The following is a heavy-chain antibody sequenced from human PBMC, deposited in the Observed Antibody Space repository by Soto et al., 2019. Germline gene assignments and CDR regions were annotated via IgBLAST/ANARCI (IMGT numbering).Heavy chain of an antibody. D-gene: IGHD3-22*01. CDR3: ARTPLSSYDKNGYTNWFAP. CDR2: IYYSGST. Sequence: PSETLSLTCTVSGGSVSSSSYYWGWIRQPPGKGLEWIGSIYYSGSTYYNPSLKSRVTVSGDTSKNQFSLSLNSVTAADTAVYYCARTPLSSYDKNGYTNWFAPWGQGTLVTVSS. V-gene: IGHV4-39*01. CDR1: GGSVSSSSYY. J-gene: IGHJ5*02.